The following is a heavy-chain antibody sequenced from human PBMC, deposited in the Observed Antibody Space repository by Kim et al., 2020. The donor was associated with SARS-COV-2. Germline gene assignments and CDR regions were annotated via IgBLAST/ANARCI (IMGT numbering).Heavy chain of an antibody. J-gene: IGHJ5*02. CDR2: INHSGST. Sequence: SETLSLTCAVYGGSFSGYYWSWIRQPPGKGLEWIGEINHSGSTNYNPSLKSRVTISVDTSKNQFSLKLSSVTAADTAVYYCARGPSIWFGGRFDPWGQGTLVTVSS. CDR1: GGSFSGYY. CDR3: ARGPSIWFGGRFDP. V-gene: IGHV4-34*01. D-gene: IGHD3-10*01.